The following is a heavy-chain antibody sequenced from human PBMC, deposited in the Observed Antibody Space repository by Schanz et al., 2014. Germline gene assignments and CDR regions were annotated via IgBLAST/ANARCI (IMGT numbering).Heavy chain of an antibody. J-gene: IGHJ3*02. CDR1: GDTFSSSSYY. Sequence: QLQLQESGPGLVKPSETLSLTCTVSGDTFSSSSYYCGWIRQPPGKGLEWIGSISYSGSTYDNPPLRSRFTIPVDPSKTQSPLTLSFVTAADTAVYYCARNLISGSDTDAFDIWGQGTMVTVSS. D-gene: IGHD1-26*01. CDR2: ISYSGST. CDR3: ARNLISGSDTDAFDI. V-gene: IGHV4-39*01.